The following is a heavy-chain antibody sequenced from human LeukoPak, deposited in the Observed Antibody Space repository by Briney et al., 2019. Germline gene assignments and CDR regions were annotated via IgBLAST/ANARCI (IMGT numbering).Heavy chain of an antibody. CDR3: PKGREYTYPFDP. Sequence: SETLSLTCTVSGGSISSSSYYWGWIRQPPGKGLEWIGSIYYSGSTYYNPSLKSRVTISVDTSKNQFSLKLSSVTAADTAVYYCPKGREYTYPFDPWGQGTLVPVPP. V-gene: IGHV4-39*07. CDR1: GGSISSSSYY. J-gene: IGHJ5*02. CDR2: IYYSGST. D-gene: IGHD5-18*01.